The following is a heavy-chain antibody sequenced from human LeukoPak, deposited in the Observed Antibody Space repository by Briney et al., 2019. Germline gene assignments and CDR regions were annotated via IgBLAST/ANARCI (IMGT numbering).Heavy chain of an antibody. CDR2: IYYSGNT. J-gene: IGHJ4*02. V-gene: IGHV4-39*07. CDR3: ARLWVATIPLGKGSIYYFDY. CDR1: GGSISSSSFY. D-gene: IGHD5-12*01. Sequence: PSETLSLTCTVSGGSISSSSFYWGWLRQPPGKGLEWIGSIYYSGNTYYNPSLKSRVTISVDTSKNQFSLKLSSVTAADTAVYYCARLWVATIPLGKGSIYYFDYWGQGTLVTVSS.